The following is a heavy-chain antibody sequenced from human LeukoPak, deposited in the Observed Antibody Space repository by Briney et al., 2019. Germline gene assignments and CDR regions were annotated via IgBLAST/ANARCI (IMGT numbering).Heavy chain of an antibody. V-gene: IGHV3-23*01. Sequence: GGSLRLSCAASGFTFSTYEMNWVRQAPGKGLEWVSAISGSGGSTYYADSVKGRFTISRDNSKNTLYLQMNSLRAEDTAVYYCAKARRDTATDTHYYYYYYMDVWGKGTTVTVSS. CDR1: GFTFSTYE. J-gene: IGHJ6*03. D-gene: IGHD5-18*01. CDR3: AKARRDTATDTHYYYYYYMDV. CDR2: ISGSGGST.